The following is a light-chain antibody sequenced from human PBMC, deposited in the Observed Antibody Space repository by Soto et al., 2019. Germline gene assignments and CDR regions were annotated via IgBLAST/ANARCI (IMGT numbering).Light chain of an antibody. CDR2: DVR. Sequence: QSVLTQPASVSGSPGQSITISCTGTSSVVGGYNYVSWCQQHPGKAPKLMIYDVRNRPSGVSNRFSGSKSVNTASLTISGLQAEDEADYYCSSYTTISTYVFGTGTKVTVL. V-gene: IGLV2-14*01. CDR1: SSVVGGYNY. CDR3: SSYTTISTYV. J-gene: IGLJ1*01.